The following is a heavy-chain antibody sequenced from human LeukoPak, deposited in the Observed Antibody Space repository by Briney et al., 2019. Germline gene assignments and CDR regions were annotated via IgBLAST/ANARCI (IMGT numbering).Heavy chain of an antibody. CDR2: ISGSGGST. D-gene: IGHD3-3*01. Sequence: PGGSLRLSCAASGFSFSIYAMSWVRQAPGKGLEWVSAISGSGGSTYYADSVKGRFTFSRDDSKNTLYLQMNSLRAEDTAVYYCTKEGGLYDSGGYFDYWGQGTLVTVSS. CDR3: TKEGGLYDSGGYFDY. V-gene: IGHV3-23*01. CDR1: GFSFSIYA. J-gene: IGHJ4*02.